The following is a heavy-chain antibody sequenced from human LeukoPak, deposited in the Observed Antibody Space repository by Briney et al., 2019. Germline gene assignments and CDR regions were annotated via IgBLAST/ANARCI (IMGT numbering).Heavy chain of an antibody. CDR3: ARDQKYGVVLDF. CDR2: ISSSSSYI. Sequence: PGGSLRLSCAASGFTFSSYSMNWVRQAPGKGLEWVASISSSSSYIYYADAVKGRFTISRDNAKNSLYLQMNRLRAEDTAVYYCARDQKYGVVLDFWGQGSLVTVS. D-gene: IGHD2-2*01. V-gene: IGHV3-21*04. CDR1: GFTFSSYS. J-gene: IGHJ4*02.